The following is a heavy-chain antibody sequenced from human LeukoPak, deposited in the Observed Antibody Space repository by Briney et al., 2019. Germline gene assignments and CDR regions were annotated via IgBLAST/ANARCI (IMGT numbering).Heavy chain of an antibody. CDR2: ISYDGSNK. CDR3: ARGGSYYASGSYFAFDI. J-gene: IGHJ3*02. Sequence: GGSLRLSCAASGFTFSNYDMHWVRQAPGKGLEWVAVISYDGSNKYYADSVKGRFTISRDNSKNTLDLQMNSLRPQDTAVYYCARGGSYYASGSYFAFDIWGQGTMVTVSS. D-gene: IGHD3-10*01. CDR1: GFTFSNYD. V-gene: IGHV3-30*03.